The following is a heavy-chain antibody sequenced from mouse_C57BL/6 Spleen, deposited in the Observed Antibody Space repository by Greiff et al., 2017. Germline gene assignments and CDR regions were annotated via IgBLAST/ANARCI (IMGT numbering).Heavy chain of an antibody. CDR1: GYAFSSSW. D-gene: IGHD2-1*01. V-gene: IGHV1-82*01. CDR3: ARSPYGNLDY. J-gene: IGHJ2*01. CDR2: IYPGDGDT. Sequence: QVQLQQPGPELVKPGASVKISCKASGYAFSSSWMNWVKQRPGKGLEWIGRIYPGDGDTNYNGKFKGKATLTADKASSTAYMQLRSLTSEDFAVYFCARSPYGNLDYWGQGTTLTVSS.